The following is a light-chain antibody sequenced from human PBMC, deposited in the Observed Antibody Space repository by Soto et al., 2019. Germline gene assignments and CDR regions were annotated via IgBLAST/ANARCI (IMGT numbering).Light chain of an antibody. J-gene: IGKJ5*01. CDR2: GAS. CDR3: QQRHMWPIT. Sequence: DIVLTQSPGTLYLSPGERATLSCRASQSVSSGYLAWYQQRPGQAPRLLIYGASTRATGIPDRFSGTGSETDFTLTISSLEPEDFAVYYCQQRHMWPITFGQGTRLEIK. V-gene: IGKV3D-20*02. CDR1: QSVSSGY.